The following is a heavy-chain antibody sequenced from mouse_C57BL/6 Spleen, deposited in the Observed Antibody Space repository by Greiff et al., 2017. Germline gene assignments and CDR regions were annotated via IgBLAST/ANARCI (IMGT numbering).Heavy chain of an antibody. V-gene: IGHV1-74*01. CDR1: GYTFTSYW. Sequence: VQLQQPGAELVKPGASVKVSCKASGYTFTSYWMHWVKQRPGQGLEWIGRIHPSDSDTNYNQKFKGKATLTVDKSSSTAYMQLSRLTSEDSAVYYCARYGYDGYYDAMDYWGQGTSVTVSS. D-gene: IGHD2-3*01. CDR3: ARYGYDGYYDAMDY. CDR2: IHPSDSDT. J-gene: IGHJ4*01.